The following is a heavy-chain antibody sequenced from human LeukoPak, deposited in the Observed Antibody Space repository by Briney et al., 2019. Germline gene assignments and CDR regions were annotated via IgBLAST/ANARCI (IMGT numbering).Heavy chain of an antibody. CDR3: ARSPWHSGSPDAFDI. Sequence: GGSLRLSCAASGFTVSSNYMSWVRQAPGKVLEWVSVIYSGGSTYYADSVKGRFTISRHNSKNTLYLQMNSLRAEDTAVYYCARSPWHSGSPDAFDIWGQGTLVTVSS. CDR1: GFTVSSNY. D-gene: IGHD1-26*01. J-gene: IGHJ3*02. V-gene: IGHV3-53*04. CDR2: IYSGGST.